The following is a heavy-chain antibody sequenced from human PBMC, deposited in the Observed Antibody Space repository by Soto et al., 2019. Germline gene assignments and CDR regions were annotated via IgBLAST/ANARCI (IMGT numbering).Heavy chain of an antibody. Sequence: SETLSLTCTVSGGSISSYYWSWIRQPPGKGLEWIGYVYYSGSTNYNPSLKSRLTISVDTSKNQVSLKLSSVTAADTAVYYCAGGDGTNWYGYWFDPWAREPWSPSPQ. J-gene: IGHJ5*02. V-gene: IGHV4-59*01. CDR3: AGGDGTNWYGYWFDP. CDR1: GGSISSYY. CDR2: VYYSGST. D-gene: IGHD1-1*01.